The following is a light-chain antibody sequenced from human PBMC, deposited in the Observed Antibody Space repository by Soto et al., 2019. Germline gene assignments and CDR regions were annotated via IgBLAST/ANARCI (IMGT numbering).Light chain of an antibody. V-gene: IGKV1-5*01. J-gene: IGKJ2*01. CDR2: DAY. CDR3: QQYNSYLYT. CDR1: PDNSGW. Sequence: DIQMTHSPSPLSASVGEKVTITCRAHPDNSGWLAWYQKKPGKAPKLLLYDAYSLESGVPSRFSGSGSGTEFTLTISSLHPDDFATYYCQQYNSYLYTFGQGTKLEIK.